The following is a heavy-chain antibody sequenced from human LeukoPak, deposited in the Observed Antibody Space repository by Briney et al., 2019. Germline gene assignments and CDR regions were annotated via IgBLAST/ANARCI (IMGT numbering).Heavy chain of an antibody. V-gene: IGHV1-69*02. J-gene: IGHJ4*02. CDR3: AAGGPIVGAPDFDY. D-gene: IGHD1-26*01. CDR2: IIPTLGIA. Sequence: GASVKVSCKASGGTFSSYTISWVRQAPGQGLEWMGRIIPTLGIANYAQKFQGRVTITADKSTSTAYMELSSLRSEDTAVYYCAAGGPIVGAPDFDYWGQGTLVTVSS. CDR1: GGTFSSYT.